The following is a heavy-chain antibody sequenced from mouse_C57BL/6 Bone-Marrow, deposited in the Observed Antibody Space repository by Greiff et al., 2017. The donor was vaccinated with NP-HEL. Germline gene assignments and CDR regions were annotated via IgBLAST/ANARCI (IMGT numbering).Heavy chain of an antibody. J-gene: IGHJ3*01. CDR3: ARSGLLTFAY. CDR1: GYTFTSYW. CDR2: IDPSDSYT. Sequence: QVQLKQPGAELVMPGASVKLSCKASGYTFTSYWMHWVKQRPGQGLEWIGEIDPSDSYTNYNQKFKGKSTLTVDKSSSTAYMQLSSLTSDDSAVYYCARSGLLTFAYWGQGTLVTVSA. V-gene: IGHV1-69*01. D-gene: IGHD3-3*01.